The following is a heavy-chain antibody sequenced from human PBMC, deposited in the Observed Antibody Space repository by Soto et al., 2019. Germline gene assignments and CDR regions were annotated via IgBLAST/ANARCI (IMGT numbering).Heavy chain of an antibody. CDR1: GGSISRSY. Sequence: SETLSLTCAVSGGSISRSYWWTWVRQAPGKGLEWIGYIYYSGSTNYNPSLKSRVTISVDTSKNQFSLKLSSVTAADTAVYYCARSDGRYWGQGTLVTVS. CDR2: IYYSGST. V-gene: IGHV4-4*02. CDR3: ARSDGRY. J-gene: IGHJ4*02.